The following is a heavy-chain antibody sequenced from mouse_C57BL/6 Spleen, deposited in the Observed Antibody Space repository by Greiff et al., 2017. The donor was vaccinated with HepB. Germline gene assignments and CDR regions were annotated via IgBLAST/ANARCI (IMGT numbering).Heavy chain of an antibody. Sequence: QVQLKQSGAELVKPGASVKMSCKASGYTFTTYPIEWMKQNHGKSLEWIGNFHPYNDDTKYNEKFKGKATLTVEKSSSTVYLELSRLTSDYSAVYYCARTGYYGSGLYSFEYWGQGTTLTVSS. J-gene: IGHJ2*01. V-gene: IGHV1-47*01. CDR1: GYTFTTYP. D-gene: IGHD1-1*01. CDR3: ARTGYYGSGLYSFEY. CDR2: FHPYNDDT.